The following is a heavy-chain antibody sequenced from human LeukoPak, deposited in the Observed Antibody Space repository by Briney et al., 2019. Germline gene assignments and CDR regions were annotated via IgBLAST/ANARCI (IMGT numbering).Heavy chain of an antibody. CDR2: IYYSGST. CDR1: GGFISSGGYY. V-gene: IGHV4-31*03. Sequence: SETLSLTCTVSGGFISSGGYYWSWIRQHPGKGLEWIGYIYYSGSTYYNPSLKSRVTISVDTSKNQFSLKLSSVTAADTAVYYCARGNPLYSSSWYDWSDPWGQGTLVTVSS. J-gene: IGHJ5*02. D-gene: IGHD6-13*01. CDR3: ARGNPLYSSSWYDWSDP.